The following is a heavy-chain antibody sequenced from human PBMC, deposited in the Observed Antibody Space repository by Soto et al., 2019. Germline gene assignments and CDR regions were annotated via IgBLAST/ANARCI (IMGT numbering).Heavy chain of an antibody. CDR3: ARGSRLDDYGDYVDY. CDR1: GYTFTSYD. J-gene: IGHJ4*02. CDR2: MNPNSGNT. Sequence: ASVKVSCKASGYTFTSYDINWVRQVTGQGLEWMGWMNPNSGNTGYAQKFQGRVTMTRNTSISTAYMELSSLRSEDTAVYYCARGSRLDDYGDYVDYWGQGTLVTVSS. D-gene: IGHD4-17*01. V-gene: IGHV1-8*01.